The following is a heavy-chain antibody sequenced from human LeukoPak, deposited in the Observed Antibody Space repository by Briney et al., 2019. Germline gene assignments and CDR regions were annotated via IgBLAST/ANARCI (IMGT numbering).Heavy chain of an antibody. D-gene: IGHD3-16*01. J-gene: IGHJ6*02. CDR1: GFTVSSTY. V-gene: IGHV3-53*05. CDR3: AKDQGAHGAYYYYGMDV. Sequence: GGSLRLSCAASGFTVSSTYMTWVRQAPGKGLEWVSVIYSGGSTYYADSVKGRFTISRDNSKNTLYLQMNSLRAEDTAVYYCAKDQGAHGAYYYYGMDVWGQGTTVTVSS. CDR2: IYSGGST.